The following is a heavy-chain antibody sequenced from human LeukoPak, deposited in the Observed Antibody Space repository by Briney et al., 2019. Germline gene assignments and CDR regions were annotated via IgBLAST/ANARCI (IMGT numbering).Heavy chain of an antibody. J-gene: IGHJ4*02. CDR3: ARGGSGSYYTASPFDY. V-gene: IGHV4-39*07. CDR2: ICYSGST. CDR1: GGSISSYC. D-gene: IGHD3-10*01. Sequence: SETLSLTCTVSGGSISSYCWGWIRQPPGKGLEWCGTICYSGSTFYNPYLKSRVTLSVDTSNNQFSLKLSSVTAADTAVYYCARGGSGSYYTASPFDYWGQGTLVTVSS.